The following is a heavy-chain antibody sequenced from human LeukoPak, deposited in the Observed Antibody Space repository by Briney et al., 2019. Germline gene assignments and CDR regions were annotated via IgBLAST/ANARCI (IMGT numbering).Heavy chain of an antibody. CDR3: AREYSSGWPADYYYGMDV. CDR1: GGSFSGYY. V-gene: IGHV4-34*01. D-gene: IGHD6-19*01. J-gene: IGHJ6*02. Sequence: SETLSLTCAVYGGSFSGYYWSWIRQPPGKGLEWIGEINHSGSTNYNPSLKSRVTISVDTSKNQFSLKLNSVTAADTAVYYCAREYSSGWPADYYYGMDVWGQGTTVTVSS. CDR2: INHSGST.